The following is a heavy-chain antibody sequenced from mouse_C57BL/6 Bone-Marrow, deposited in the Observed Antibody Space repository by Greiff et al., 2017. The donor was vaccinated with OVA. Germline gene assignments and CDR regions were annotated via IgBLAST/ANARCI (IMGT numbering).Heavy chain of an antibody. J-gene: IGHJ3*01. CDR2: ISNGGGST. CDR1: GFTFSDYY. D-gene: IGHD1-1*01. Sequence: EVQRVESGGGLVQPGGSLKLSCAASGFTFSDYYMYWVRQTPEKRLEWVAYISNGGGSTYYPDTVKGRFTISRDNAKNTLYLQMSRLKSEDTAMYYCARQDYYGSYGRVWFAYWGQGTLVTVSA. V-gene: IGHV5-12*01. CDR3: ARQDYYGSYGRVWFAY.